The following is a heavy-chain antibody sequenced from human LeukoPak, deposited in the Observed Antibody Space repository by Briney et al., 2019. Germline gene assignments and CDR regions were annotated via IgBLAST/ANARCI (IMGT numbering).Heavy chain of an antibody. J-gene: IGHJ4*02. D-gene: IGHD2-21*02. CDR1: GGSISSSSYY. V-gene: IGHV4-31*03. CDR3: ARVVVVTATPRYFDY. Sequence: SETLSLTCTVSGGSISSSSYYWGWIRQHPGKGLEWIGYIYYSGSTYYNPSLKSRVTISVDTSKNQFSLKLSSVTAADTAVYYCARVVVVTATPRYFDYWGQGTLVTVSS. CDR2: IYYSGST.